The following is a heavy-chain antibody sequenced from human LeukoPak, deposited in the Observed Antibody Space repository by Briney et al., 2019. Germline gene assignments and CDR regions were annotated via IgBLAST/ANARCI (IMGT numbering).Heavy chain of an antibody. Sequence: PGGSLRLSCAASGITFSSYWMHWVRQAPGKGLVWVSRINGDGSSTTYADSVQGRFTISRDNAKNTLHLQMNSLRAEDTAVYYCAREKHDAFDIWGEGTMVTVSS. V-gene: IGHV3-74*01. CDR3: AREKHDAFDI. CDR1: GITFSSYW. CDR2: INGDGSST. J-gene: IGHJ3*02.